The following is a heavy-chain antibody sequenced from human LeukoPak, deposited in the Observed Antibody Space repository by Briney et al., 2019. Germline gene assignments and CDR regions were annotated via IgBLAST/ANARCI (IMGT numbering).Heavy chain of an antibody. D-gene: IGHD5-18*01. Sequence: ASVKVSCKASRFTFISSCMQWVRQARGQRLEWIGWIVVGSGNTSYAQKFQERVTITRDMSTSTAYMELSSLRSEDTAVYYCAAPRRGPHTLMDPRDAFDIWGQGTMVTVSS. CDR2: IVVGSGNT. CDR1: RFTFISSC. J-gene: IGHJ3*02. CDR3: AAPRRGPHTLMDPRDAFDI. V-gene: IGHV1-58*02.